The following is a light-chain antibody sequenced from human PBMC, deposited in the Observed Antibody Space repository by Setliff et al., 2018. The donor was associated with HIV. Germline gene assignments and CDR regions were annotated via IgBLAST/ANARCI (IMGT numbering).Light chain of an antibody. CDR1: SGSVSSTYY. J-gene: IGLJ2*01. Sequence: QTVVTQEPSFSASPGGTVILTCALNSGSVSSTYYPSWYQQTPGQPPRALIYGTNSRCSGVPNRFSGSILGRKAALTITGAQAEDESDYYCVLYMGGGISVFGGGTK. CDR2: GTN. V-gene: IGLV8-61*01. CDR3: VLYMGGGISV.